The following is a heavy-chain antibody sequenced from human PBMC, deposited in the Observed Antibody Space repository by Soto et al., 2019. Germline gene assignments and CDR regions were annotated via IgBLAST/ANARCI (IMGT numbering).Heavy chain of an antibody. J-gene: IGHJ3*01. CDR1: GGTFSSYA. V-gene: IGHV1-69*01. Sequence: QVQLVQSGAEVKKPGYSVKVSCKASGGTFSSYAISLVRQAPGLVLEGMGGIIPIFRTANYAQKFQGRVTITADESTSTAYMELRSLRSEDTAVYYCARKWVVDTAMATGAFDLWGQGTMVTVSS. D-gene: IGHD5-18*01. CDR3: ARKWVVDTAMATGAFDL. CDR2: IIPIFRTA.